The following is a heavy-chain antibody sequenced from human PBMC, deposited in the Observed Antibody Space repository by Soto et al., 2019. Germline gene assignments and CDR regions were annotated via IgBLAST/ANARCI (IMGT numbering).Heavy chain of an antibody. D-gene: IGHD2-2*01. Sequence: GGSLRLSCAASGFTFSSYAMSWVRQAPGKGLEWVSAISGSGGSTYYAISVKGRFTISRDNSKNTLYLQMNSLRAEDTAVYYCANDQGTHCSSTSCWSYYYYCMDVWGQGTTVTVSS. V-gene: IGHV3-23*01. CDR3: ANDQGTHCSSTSCWSYYYYCMDV. J-gene: IGHJ6*02. CDR1: GFTFSSYA. CDR2: ISGSGGST.